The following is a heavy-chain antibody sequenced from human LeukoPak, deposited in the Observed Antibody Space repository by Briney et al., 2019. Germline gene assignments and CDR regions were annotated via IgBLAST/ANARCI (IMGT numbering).Heavy chain of an antibody. Sequence: GASVNVSCKASGYTFISYGISWVRQATGQGLEWMGWISGYNGNTNYVQNLQGRVTMTTDTSTSTAYMELRSLRSDDTAVYYCARGLGVVTAQSEQPKTRYFDLWGRGTQVTVSS. V-gene: IGHV1-18*01. CDR3: ARGLGVVTAQSEQPKTRYFDL. D-gene: IGHD2-21*02. CDR2: ISGYNGNT. J-gene: IGHJ2*01. CDR1: GYTFISYG.